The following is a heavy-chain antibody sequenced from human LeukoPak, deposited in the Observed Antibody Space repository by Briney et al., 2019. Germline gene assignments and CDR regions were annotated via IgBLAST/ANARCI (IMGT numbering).Heavy chain of an antibody. CDR1: GGSISSYY. Sequence: PSETLSLTRTVSGGSISSYYWSWIRQPPGKGLEWIGYIYYSGSTNYNPSLKSRVTISVDTSKNQFSLKLSSVTAADTAAYYCARVVGDYVWGSYRTVRRWGYFDYWGQGTLVTVSS. D-gene: IGHD3-16*02. V-gene: IGHV4-59*01. CDR2: IYYSGST. CDR3: ARVVGDYVWGSYRTVRRWGYFDY. J-gene: IGHJ4*02.